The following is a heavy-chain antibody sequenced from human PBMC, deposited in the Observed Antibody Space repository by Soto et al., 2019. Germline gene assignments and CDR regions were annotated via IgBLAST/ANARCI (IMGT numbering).Heavy chain of an antibody. CDR2: ISSSSNTI. J-gene: IGHJ4*02. V-gene: IGHV3-48*01. CDR3: VGDAPPDDY. CDR1: GFTFSSYS. Sequence: EVQLVESGGGLVQPGGSLRLSCAASGFTFSSYSMNWVRQAPGKGLEWASYISSSSNTIYYADSVKGRITISRDNAKKSLYLEMNRLRAEDTGVDYCVGDAPPDDYWGQGTLVTVSS.